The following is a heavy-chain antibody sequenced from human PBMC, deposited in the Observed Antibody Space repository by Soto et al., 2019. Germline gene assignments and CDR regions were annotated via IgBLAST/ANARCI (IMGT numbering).Heavy chain of an antibody. CDR2: ISRNGGST. V-gene: IGHV3-64*01. D-gene: IGHD4-17*01. CDR1: GFTFSSYA. Sequence: EVQLVESGGGLVQPGGSLRLSCAASGFTFSSYAMHWVRQAPGKGLEYVSAISRNGGSTYYANSVKGRFTISRDNSKNAVYLETGSLRAEDMAVYYCARETPAGGYGDSSFDYWGQGTLVTVSS. J-gene: IGHJ4*02. CDR3: ARETPAGGYGDSSFDY.